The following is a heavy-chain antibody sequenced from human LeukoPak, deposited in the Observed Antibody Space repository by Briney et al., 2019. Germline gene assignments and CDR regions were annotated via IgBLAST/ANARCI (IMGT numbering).Heavy chain of an antibody. V-gene: IGHV1-69*05. J-gene: IGHJ4*02. CDR1: GGTFSSYA. D-gene: IGHD3-3*01. Sequence: GASVKVSCKASGGTFSSYAISWVRQAPGQGLEWMGGIIPIFGTANYAQKFQGRVTITTDESTSTAYMELSSLRSEDTAVYYCARVLNGFWGGYYGYWGQGTLVTVSS. CDR2: IIPIFGTA. CDR3: ARVLNGFWGGYYGY.